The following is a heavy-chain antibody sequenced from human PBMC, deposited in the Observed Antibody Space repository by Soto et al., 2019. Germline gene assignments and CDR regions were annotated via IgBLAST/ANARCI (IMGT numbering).Heavy chain of an antibody. D-gene: IGHD6-13*01. CDR1: GFTFSDYY. V-gene: IGHV3-11*06. CDR3: ARDRPAAAGTDYYYGMDV. Sequence: GSLRLACAASGFTFSDYYMSWIRQAPGKGLEWVSYISSSSSYTNYADSVKGRFTISRDNAKNSLYLQMNSLRAEDTAVYYCARDRPAAAGTDYYYGMDVWGQGTTVTVSS. J-gene: IGHJ6*02. CDR2: ISSSSSYT.